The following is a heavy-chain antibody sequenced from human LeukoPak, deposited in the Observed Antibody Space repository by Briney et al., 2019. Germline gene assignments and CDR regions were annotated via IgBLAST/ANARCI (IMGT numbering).Heavy chain of an antibody. Sequence: HAGGSLRLSCAASGFTFSSYWMHWVRQAPGKGLVWVSSISGGGETTYYADSAKGRFTISRDNSQNTLYLQMNSLRAEDTAVYYCARDYADYVGYFFFDYWGQGKLVTVSS. J-gene: IGHJ4*02. CDR2: ISGGGETT. CDR3: ARDYADYVGYFFFDY. CDR1: GFTFSSYW. D-gene: IGHD4-17*01. V-gene: IGHV3-23*01.